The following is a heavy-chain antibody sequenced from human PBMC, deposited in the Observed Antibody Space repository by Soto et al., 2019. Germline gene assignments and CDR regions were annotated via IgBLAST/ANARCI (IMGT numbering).Heavy chain of an antibody. CDR2: IDPSDSYT. CDR3: ASRVMGSSWYFGMDV. CDR1: GYSFTSYW. D-gene: IGHD6-13*01. V-gene: IGHV5-10-1*01. J-gene: IGHJ6*02. Sequence: GESLKISCKGSGYSFTSYWISWVRQMPGKGLEWMGRIDPSDSYTNHSPSFQGHVTISADKPISTAYLQWSSLKASDTAMYYCASRVMGSSWYFGMDVWGQGTTVTVSS.